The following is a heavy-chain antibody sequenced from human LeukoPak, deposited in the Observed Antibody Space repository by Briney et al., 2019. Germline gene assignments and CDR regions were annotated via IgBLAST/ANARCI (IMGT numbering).Heavy chain of an antibody. CDR2: NRGYNGNT. D-gene: IGHD5-18*01. Sequence: GSSVTVSCKSSGYTFTSYAISWVRRAPGQGLEWMGWNRGYNGNTKYAQKVQGRVTMSTETSTSTAYMELRSLRSDDTAVYYCARGYSYGSDYYYGMDVWGQGTTVTVSS. J-gene: IGHJ6*02. V-gene: IGHV1-18*01. CDR1: GYTFTSYA. CDR3: ARGYSYGSDYYYGMDV.